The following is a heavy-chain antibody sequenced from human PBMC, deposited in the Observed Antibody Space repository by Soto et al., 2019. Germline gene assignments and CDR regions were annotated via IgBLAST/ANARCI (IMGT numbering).Heavy chain of an antibody. CDR3: AREWEIVVVPAEYYYYGMDV. CDR2: INPNSGGT. CDR1: GYTFTVDY. D-gene: IGHD2-2*01. J-gene: IGHJ6*02. V-gene: IGHV1-2*02. Sequence: VASVKGSCKGSGYTFTVDYMHWVRQAPGQGLEWMGWINPNSGGTNYAQKFQGRVTMTRDTSISTAYMELSRLRSDDTAVYYCAREWEIVVVPAEYYYYGMDVSGQGTTVTVSS.